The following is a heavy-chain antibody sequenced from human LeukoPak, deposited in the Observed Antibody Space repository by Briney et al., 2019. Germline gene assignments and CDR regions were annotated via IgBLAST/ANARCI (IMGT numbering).Heavy chain of an antibody. CDR1: GYTFTGYH. V-gene: IGHV1-2*06. Sequence: GASVKVSCTASGYTFTGYHMYWVRQAPGQGLEWMGRINPNSGGTDYAQNFQGRVTMTRDTSISTAYMELSRLRSDDTAVYYCARGYCSGGTCYLVENWFDPWGQGTLVTVSS. D-gene: IGHD2-15*01. CDR2: INPNSGGT. J-gene: IGHJ5*02. CDR3: ARGYCSGGTCYLVENWFDP.